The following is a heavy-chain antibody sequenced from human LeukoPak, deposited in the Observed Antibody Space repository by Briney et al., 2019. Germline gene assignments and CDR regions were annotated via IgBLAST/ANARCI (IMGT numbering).Heavy chain of an antibody. J-gene: IGHJ6*03. CDR3: AKSAYSSRFLRYYYYMGV. D-gene: IGHD6-13*01. Sequence: GGSLRLSCAASGFTFSSYSMNWVRQAPGKGLEWVSSISSSSSYIYYADSVKGRFTISRDNAKNSLYLQMNSLRAEDTAVYYCAKSAYSSRFLRYYYYMGVWGKGTTVTVSS. CDR1: GFTFSSYS. V-gene: IGHV3-21*01. CDR2: ISSSSSYI.